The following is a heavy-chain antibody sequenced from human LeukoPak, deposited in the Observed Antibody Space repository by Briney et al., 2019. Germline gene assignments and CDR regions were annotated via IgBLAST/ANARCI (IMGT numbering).Heavy chain of an antibody. V-gene: IGHV1-8*01. CDR3: ASDYYYDSSGYPHPGPDAFDI. CDR1: GYTFTSYD. D-gene: IGHD3-22*01. Sequence: ASVKVSCKASGYTFTSYDINWVRQATGQGLEWMGWMNPNSGKTGYAQKFQGRVTMTRNTSISTAYMELSSLRSEDTAVYYCASDYYYDSSGYPHPGPDAFDIWGQGTMVTVSS. J-gene: IGHJ3*02. CDR2: MNPNSGKT.